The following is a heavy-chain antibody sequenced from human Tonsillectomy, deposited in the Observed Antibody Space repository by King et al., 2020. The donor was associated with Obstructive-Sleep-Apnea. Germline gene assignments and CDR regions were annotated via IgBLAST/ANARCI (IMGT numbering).Heavy chain of an antibody. CDR2: IYSSGST. Sequence: QLQESGPGLVKPSETLSLTCNVSGGPLINYYWSWVRQPPGKGLEWIGYIYSSGSTNYNPSLKSRITISVDTAKNLFSPKLTSVTAADTAVYFCARLSDPVKWFDPWGQGTLVTVSS. J-gene: IGHJ5*02. CDR3: ARLSDPVKWFDP. V-gene: IGHV4-59*08. CDR1: GGPLINYY.